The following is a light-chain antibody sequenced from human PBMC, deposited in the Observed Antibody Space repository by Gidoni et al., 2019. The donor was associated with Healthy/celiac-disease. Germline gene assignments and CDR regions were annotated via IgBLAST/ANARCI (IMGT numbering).Light chain of an antibody. J-gene: IGLJ1*01. V-gene: IGLV2-23*01. CDR3: CSYAGSSTYV. Sequence: QSALTQPASVSGSPGQSLTISCPVTSSDVGSYNLVSWYQQHPGQAPKLMIYEGSKRPSVVSNRFSGSKSGNTASLTISGLQAEDEADYYCCSYAGSSTYVFGTGTKVTVL. CDR1: SSDVGSYNL. CDR2: EGS.